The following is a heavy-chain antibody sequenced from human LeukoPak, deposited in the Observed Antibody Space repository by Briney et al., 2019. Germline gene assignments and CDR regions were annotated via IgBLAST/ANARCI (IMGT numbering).Heavy chain of an antibody. CDR2: ISTSSSYI. CDR1: GFTFSSYS. J-gene: IGHJ5*02. V-gene: IGHV3-21*01. CDR3: ARDSATVTSTSSWFDP. D-gene: IGHD4-17*01. Sequence: GGSLRLSCAASGFTFSSYSMNWVRQAPGKGLEWVSSISTSSSYIYYADSVKGRFTSSRDNAKKSLYLQMNSLRAEDTAVYYCARDSATVTSTSSWFDPWGLGTLVTVSS.